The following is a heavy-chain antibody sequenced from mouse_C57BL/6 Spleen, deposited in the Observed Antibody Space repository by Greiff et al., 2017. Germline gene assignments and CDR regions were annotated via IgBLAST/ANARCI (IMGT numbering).Heavy chain of an antibody. D-gene: IGHD2-5*01. CDR3: TRNKAYDSNYYAMDY. CDR1: GFSLTSYA. V-gene: IGHV2-9-1*01. Sequence: QVQLQQSGPGLVAPSQSLSITCTVSGFSLTSYAISWVRQPPGKGLEWLGVIWTGGGTNYNSALKSRLSISKDNSKSQVFLKMNSLQTDDTARYYGTRNKAYDSNYYAMDYWGQGTSVTVSS. CDR2: IWTGGGT. J-gene: IGHJ4*01.